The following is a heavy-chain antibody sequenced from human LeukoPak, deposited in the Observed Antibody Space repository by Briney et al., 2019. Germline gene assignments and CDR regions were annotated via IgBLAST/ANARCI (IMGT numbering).Heavy chain of an antibody. CDR2: FDPEDGET. CDR1: GYTLTELS. V-gene: IGHV1-24*01. Sequence: ASVKVSCEVSGYTLTELSMHWVRQAPGKGLEWMGGFDPEDGETIYAQKFQGRVTMTEDTSTDTAYMELSSLRSEDTAVYYCATGKYSSSWEGLLDYWGQGTLVTVSS. J-gene: IGHJ4*02. D-gene: IGHD6-13*01. CDR3: ATGKYSSSWEGLLDY.